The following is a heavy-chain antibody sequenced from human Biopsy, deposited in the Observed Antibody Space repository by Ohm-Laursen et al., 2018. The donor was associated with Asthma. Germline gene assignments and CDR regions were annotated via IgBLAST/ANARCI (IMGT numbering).Heavy chain of an antibody. CDR1: GYNFISFV. D-gene: IGHD3-9*01. V-gene: IGHV1-3*04. CDR3: ARTYYDFLTGQVKDVFGV. J-gene: IGHJ3*01. Sequence: SVKVSCNASGYNFISFVIHWVRQAPGQRLEWMGWVNTGNGDTKYSQKFQGRVTITRDTSASTAYMELRSLRSEDTATYYCARTYYDFLTGQVKDVFGVWGQGTMVTVSS. CDR2: VNTGNGDT.